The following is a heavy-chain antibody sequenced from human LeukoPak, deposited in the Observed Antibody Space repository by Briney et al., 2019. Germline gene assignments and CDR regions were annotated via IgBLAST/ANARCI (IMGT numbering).Heavy chain of an antibody. Sequence: GGSLRLSCAASGFTFSSYAMSWVREAPGKGLGWVSAISGSGGSTYYADSVKGRFTISRDNSKNTLYLQMNSLRAEDTAVYYCANYEYSTRPLDYWGQGTLVTVSS. J-gene: IGHJ4*02. CDR2: ISGSGGST. D-gene: IGHD5-12*01. V-gene: IGHV3-23*01. CDR3: ANYEYSTRPLDY. CDR1: GFTFSSYA.